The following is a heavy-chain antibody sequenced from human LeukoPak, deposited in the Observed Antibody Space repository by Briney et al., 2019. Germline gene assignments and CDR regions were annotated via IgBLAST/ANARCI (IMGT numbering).Heavy chain of an antibody. J-gene: IGHJ6*03. CDR1: GYTFTSYG. CDR2: ISAYNGNT. Sequence: ASVKVSCKASGYTFTSYGISWVRQAPGQGLEWMGWISAYNGNTNYAQKLQGRVTMTTDTSTSTAYMELRSLRSDDTAVYYCARIYSSGWYLNYYYYMDVWGKGTTVTVSS. D-gene: IGHD6-19*01. CDR3: ARIYSSGWYLNYYYYMDV. V-gene: IGHV1-18*01.